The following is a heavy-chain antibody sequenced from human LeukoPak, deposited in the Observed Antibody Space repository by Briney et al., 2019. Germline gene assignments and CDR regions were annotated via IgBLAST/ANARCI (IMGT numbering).Heavy chain of an antibody. Sequence: SETLSLTCTVSGGSISSGDYYWSWIRQPPGKGLEWIGYIYYSGSTYYNPSLKSRVTISVDKSKNQFSLKLSSVTAADTAVYYCARSPVVGATEEGEPFDYWGQGTLVTVSS. CDR1: GGSISSGDYY. J-gene: IGHJ4*02. V-gene: IGHV4-30-4*01. CDR3: ARSPVVGATEEGEPFDY. CDR2: IYYSGST. D-gene: IGHD1-26*01.